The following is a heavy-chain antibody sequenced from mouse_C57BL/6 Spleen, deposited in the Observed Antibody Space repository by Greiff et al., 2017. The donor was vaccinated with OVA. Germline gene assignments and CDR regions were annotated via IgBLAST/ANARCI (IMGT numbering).Heavy chain of an antibody. J-gene: IGHJ1*03. CDR2: ISNGGGST. CDR3: ARHGDYYGSTYGYFDV. Sequence: EVQRVESGGGLVQPGGSLKLSCAASGFTFSDYYMYWVRQTPEKRLEWVAYISNGGGSTYYPDTVKGRFTISRDNAKNTLYLQMSRLKSEDTAIYYCARHGDYYGSTYGYFDVWGTGTTVTVSS. CDR1: GFTFSDYY. V-gene: IGHV5-12*01. D-gene: IGHD1-1*01.